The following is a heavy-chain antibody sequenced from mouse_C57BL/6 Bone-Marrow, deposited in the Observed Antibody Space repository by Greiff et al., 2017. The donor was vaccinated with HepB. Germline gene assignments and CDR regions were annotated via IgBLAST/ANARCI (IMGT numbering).Heavy chain of an antibody. CDR2: INPYNGGT. D-gene: IGHD1-1*01. CDR1: GYTFTDYY. CDR3: ASFITTVVED. J-gene: IGHJ3*01. V-gene: IGHV1-19*01. Sequence: EVQLVESGPVLVKPGASVKMSCKASGYTFTDYYMNWVKQSHGKSLEWIGVINPYNGGTSYNQKFKGKATLTVDKSSSTAYMELNSLTSEDSAVYYCASFITTVVEDWGQGTLVTVSA.